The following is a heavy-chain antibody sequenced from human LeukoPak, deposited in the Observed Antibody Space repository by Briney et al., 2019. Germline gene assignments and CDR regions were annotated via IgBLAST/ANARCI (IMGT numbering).Heavy chain of an antibody. CDR3: AKSGWFGGNSNRPYYYYYYMDV. D-gene: IGHD3-10*01. V-gene: IGHV3-9*01. Sequence: GGSLRLSCAASGFTFDDYAMHWVRQAPGKGLEWVSGISWNSGSIGYADSVKGRFTISRDNAKNSLYLQMNSLRAEDTALYYCAKSGWFGGNSNRPYYYYYYMDVWGKGTTVTISS. CDR2: ISWNSGSI. J-gene: IGHJ6*03. CDR1: GFTFDDYA.